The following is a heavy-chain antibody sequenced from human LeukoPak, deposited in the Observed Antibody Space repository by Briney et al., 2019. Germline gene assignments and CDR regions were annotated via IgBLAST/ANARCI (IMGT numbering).Heavy chain of an antibody. Sequence: ASVKVSCKASGYTFTSYYMHWVRQAPGQGLEWMGIINPSGGSTSYAQKFQGRVTMTRDTSTSTVYMELSSLRSEDTAVYYCAREAPYYYGSGSYSVFRYYYGMDVWGQGTTVTVSS. J-gene: IGHJ6*02. D-gene: IGHD3-10*01. CDR2: INPSGGST. CDR3: AREAPYYYGSGSYSVFRYYYGMDV. CDR1: GYTFTSYY. V-gene: IGHV1-46*01.